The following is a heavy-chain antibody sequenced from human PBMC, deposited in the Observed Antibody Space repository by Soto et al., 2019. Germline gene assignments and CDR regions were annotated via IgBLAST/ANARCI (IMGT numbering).Heavy chain of an antibody. CDR1: GGPFTGYT. J-gene: IGHJ5*02. D-gene: IGHD3-10*01. Sequence: QVHLVQSGAEVRQPGASVKVSCTFSGGPFTGYTFSWLRQATGQGLEWMGRIIPVVGLAEPAHKFQDRLTLTADTSTYTVHMEFSSLRFDDTAVYFCVRADGSEINWCDPWGQGTRVTVSS. CDR3: VRADGSEINWCDP. CDR2: IIPVVGLA. V-gene: IGHV1-69*02.